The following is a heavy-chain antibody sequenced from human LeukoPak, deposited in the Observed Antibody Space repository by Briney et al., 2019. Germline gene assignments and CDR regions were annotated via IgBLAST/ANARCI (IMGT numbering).Heavy chain of an antibody. Sequence: GGSLRLSCAASGFTISSYSMNWVRQAPGKGLEWVSYISPSSSTIYYADSVKGRFTISRDNAKNSLSLQMNSLRDEDTAVYYCARRAYCGGDCYSGDIDLWGRGTLVTVSS. CDR1: GFTISSYS. CDR2: ISPSSSTI. V-gene: IGHV3-48*02. CDR3: ARRAYCGGDCYSGDIDL. D-gene: IGHD2-21*02. J-gene: IGHJ2*01.